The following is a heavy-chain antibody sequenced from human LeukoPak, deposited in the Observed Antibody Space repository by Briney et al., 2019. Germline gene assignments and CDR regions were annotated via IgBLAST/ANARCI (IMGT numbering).Heavy chain of an antibody. J-gene: IGHJ4*02. CDR3: TTDPRVFYGGNSPIDY. V-gene: IGHV3-15*01. CDR1: GFTFSNAW. D-gene: IGHD4-23*01. Sequence: GGSLRLSCAASGFTFSNAWMSWVRQAPGKGLECVGRSKSKTDGGTTDYAAPVKGRFTISRDDSKNTLYLQMNSLKTEDTAVYYCTTDPRVFYGGNSPIDYWGQGTLVTVSS. CDR2: SKSKTDGGTT.